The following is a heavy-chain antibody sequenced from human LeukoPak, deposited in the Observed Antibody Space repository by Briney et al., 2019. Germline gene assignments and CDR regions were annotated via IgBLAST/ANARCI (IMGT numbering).Heavy chain of an antibody. Sequence: PSETLSLTCTVSVGSISSSSYYWVWIRQPPGKALEWIGSIYYSGTTYYDPSLKSRVTISVDTSKNQFSLKLSSVPAAHTAVYYCASSLRSDDYWGQGTLVTVSS. J-gene: IGHJ4*02. D-gene: IGHD4-17*01. CDR2: IYYSGTT. CDR3: ASSLRSDDY. CDR1: VGSISSSSYY. V-gene: IGHV4-39*01.